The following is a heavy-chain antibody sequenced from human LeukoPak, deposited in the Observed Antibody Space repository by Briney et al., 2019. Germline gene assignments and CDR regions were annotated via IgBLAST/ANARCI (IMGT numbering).Heavy chain of an antibody. CDR3: ARAGGYYDSTYVDY. CDR2: IYTSGST. D-gene: IGHD3-22*01. V-gene: IGHV4-61*02. CDR1: GGSISSGSYY. J-gene: IGHJ4*02. Sequence: TLSLTCTVSGGSISSGSYYWSWIRQPAGKGLEWIGRIYTSGSTNYNPSLKSRVTISVDTSKNQFSLKLSSVTAADTAVYYCARAGGYYDSTYVDYWGQGTLVAVSS.